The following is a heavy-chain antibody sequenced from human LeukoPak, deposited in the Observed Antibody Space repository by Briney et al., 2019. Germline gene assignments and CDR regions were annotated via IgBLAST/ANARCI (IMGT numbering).Heavy chain of an antibody. D-gene: IGHD6-6*01. CDR1: GYSFTSYW. J-gene: IGHJ6*03. Sequence: GESLKISCKGSGYSFTSYWIGWVRQRPGKGLEWMGIIYPGDSDTRYSPSFQGQVTISADKSISTASLQWSSLKASDTAMYYCARHLSSRNAYMDVWGKGTTVTVSS. CDR2: IYPGDSDT. V-gene: IGHV5-51*01. CDR3: ARHLSSRNAYMDV.